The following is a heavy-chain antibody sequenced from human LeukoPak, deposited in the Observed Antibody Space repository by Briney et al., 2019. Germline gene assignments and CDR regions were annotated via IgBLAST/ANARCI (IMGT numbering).Heavy chain of an antibody. CDR3: ARDSTYYDFWSGYGYYMDV. V-gene: IGHV4-39*07. CDR2: IYYSGST. J-gene: IGHJ6*03. CDR1: GGSISSSSYY. Sequence: PSETLSLTCTVSGGSISSSSYYWGWIRQPPGKGLEWIGSIYYSGSTYYNPSLKSRVTISVDTSKNQFSLKLSSVTAADTAVYYCARDSTYYDFWSGYGYYMDVWGKGTTVTVSS. D-gene: IGHD3-3*01.